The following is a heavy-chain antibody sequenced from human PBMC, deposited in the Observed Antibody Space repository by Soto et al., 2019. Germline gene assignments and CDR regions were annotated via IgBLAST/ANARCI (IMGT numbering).Heavy chain of an antibody. V-gene: IGHV1-18*01. CDR1: GYTFTSYA. Sequence: QVQLVQSGAEVKKPGASVKVSCKASGYTFTSYAIGWVRQAPGQGLEWMGWINAYNGNTNYAQKLQGRVTITTDTSTSTAYMALRSLRSYDTAVYYGAREGPPEDYWGQGTLVTVSS. CDR3: AREGPPEDY. J-gene: IGHJ4*02. CDR2: INAYNGNT.